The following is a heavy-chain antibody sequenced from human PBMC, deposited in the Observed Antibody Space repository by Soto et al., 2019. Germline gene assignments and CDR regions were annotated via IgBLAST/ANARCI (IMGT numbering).Heavy chain of an antibody. V-gene: IGHV3-23*01. CDR1: GFTFSSYA. Sequence: PGGSLRLSCAASGFTFSSYAMSWVRQAPGKGLEWVSAISGSGGSTYYADSVKGRFTISRDNSKNTLYLQMNSLRAEDTAVYYCAKALTYYYDSSGDPSYYFDYWGQGTLVTVSS. J-gene: IGHJ4*02. CDR2: ISGSGGST. D-gene: IGHD3-22*01. CDR3: AKALTYYYDSSGDPSYYFDY.